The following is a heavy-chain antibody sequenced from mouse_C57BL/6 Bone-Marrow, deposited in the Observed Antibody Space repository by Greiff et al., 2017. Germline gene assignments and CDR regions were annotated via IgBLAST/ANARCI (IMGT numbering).Heavy chain of an antibody. J-gene: IGHJ4*01. CDR1: GSIFSDYY. CDR3: GRIYYDYDGGVRYAMNK. V-gene: IGHV5-16*01. Sequence: EVQLQESEGGLVQPGSSMKLSCTASGSIFSDYYMAWVRPVSEKGLEWVANINYDGSSTYYLHSLKGRLIISRDNAKNILYLQMSSLKSEDTATYYCGRIYYDYDGGVRYAMNKWGQGTSVTVSS. CDR2: INYDGSST. D-gene: IGHD2-4*01.